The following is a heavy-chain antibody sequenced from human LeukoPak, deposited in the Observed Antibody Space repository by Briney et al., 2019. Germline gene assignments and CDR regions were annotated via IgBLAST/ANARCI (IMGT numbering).Heavy chain of an antibody. D-gene: IGHD3-16*01. CDR3: ARDQATSGGGLDS. CDR2: IYTGGTT. CDR1: GFTVSGTH. V-gene: IGHV3-53*01. J-gene: IGHJ4*02. Sequence: GGSLRLSCAASGFTVSGTHMSWVRQAPGKGLEWVSAIYTGGTTYYSDSVEGRFTISRDKSKNTLYLQMDSLRGEDTAVYYCARDQATSGGGLDSWGQGTLVTVSS.